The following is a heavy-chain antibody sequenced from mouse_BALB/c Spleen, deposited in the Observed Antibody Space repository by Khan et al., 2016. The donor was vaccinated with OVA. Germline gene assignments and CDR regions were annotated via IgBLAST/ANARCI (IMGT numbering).Heavy chain of an antibody. CDR1: GFTFSTYG. J-gene: IGHJ3*01. CDR3: ARLAYYYDSEGFAY. CDR2: VSTGGGYT. V-gene: IGHV5-6*01. Sequence: EVELVESGGDLVKPGGSLKLSCAASGFTFSTYGMSWVRQTPDKRLEWVATVSTGGGYTYYPDSLKGRSTFSRDNAKNTLYLQMSSLKSEDTAMFYCARLAYYYDSEGFAYWGQGTLVTVSA. D-gene: IGHD1-1*01.